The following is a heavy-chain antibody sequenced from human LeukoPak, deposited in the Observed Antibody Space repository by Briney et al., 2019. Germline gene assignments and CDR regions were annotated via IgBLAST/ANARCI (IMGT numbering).Heavy chain of an antibody. V-gene: IGHV1-2*02. CDR2: INPNSGGT. D-gene: IGHD6-19*01. CDR3: AREHSIAVALFRYYFDY. J-gene: IGHJ4*02. CDR1: GYTFTGYY. Sequence: ASVKVSCKASGYTFTGYYMRWVRQAPGQGLEWMGWINPNSGGTNYAQKFQGRVTMTGDTSISTAYMELSRLRSEDTAVYYCAREHSIAVALFRYYFDYWGQGTLVTVSS.